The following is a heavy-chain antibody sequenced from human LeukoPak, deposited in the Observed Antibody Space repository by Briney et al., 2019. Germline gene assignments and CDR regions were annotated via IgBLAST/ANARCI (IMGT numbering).Heavy chain of an antibody. CDR1: GGSISSYY. Sequence: SETLSLTCTVSGGSISSYYWSRIRQPPGKGLEWIGYIYYSGSTNYNPSLKSRVTISVDTSKNQSSLKLSSVTAADTAVYYCASGLVGATEGAFDYWGQGTLVTVSS. CDR2: IYYSGST. J-gene: IGHJ4*02. CDR3: ASGLVGATEGAFDY. D-gene: IGHD1-26*01. V-gene: IGHV4-59*08.